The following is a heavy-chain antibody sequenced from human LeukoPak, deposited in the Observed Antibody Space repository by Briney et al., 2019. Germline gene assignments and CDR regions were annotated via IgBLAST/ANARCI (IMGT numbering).Heavy chain of an antibody. CDR3: ARLSVYLLRPFHFDY. CDR2: IYYSGST. D-gene: IGHD2-15*01. J-gene: IGHJ4*02. CDR1: GGSISSSSYY. Sequence: PSETLSPTCTVSGGSISSSSYYWGWIRQPPGKGLEWIGSIYYSGSTYYNPSLKSRVTISVDTSKNQFSLKLSSVTAADTAVYYCARLSVYLLRPFHFDYWGQGTLVTVSS. V-gene: IGHV4-39*01.